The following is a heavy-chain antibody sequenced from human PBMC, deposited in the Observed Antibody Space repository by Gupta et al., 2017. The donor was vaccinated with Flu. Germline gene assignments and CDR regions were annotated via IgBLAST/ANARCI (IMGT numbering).Heavy chain of an antibody. V-gene: IGHV1-8*01. CDR2: MNPNSGNT. J-gene: IGHJ4*02. CDR1: GYTFTSYD. D-gene: IGHD3-22*01. CDR3: ARGRIQSSYYYDSSGYQPFDY. Sequence: QVQLVQSGAEVKKPGASVKVSCKASGYTFTSYDINWVRQATGQGLEWMGWMNPNSGNTGYAQEFQGRVTMTRNTSISTAYMELSSLRSEDTAVYYCARGRIQSSYYYDSSGYQPFDYWGQGTLVTVSS.